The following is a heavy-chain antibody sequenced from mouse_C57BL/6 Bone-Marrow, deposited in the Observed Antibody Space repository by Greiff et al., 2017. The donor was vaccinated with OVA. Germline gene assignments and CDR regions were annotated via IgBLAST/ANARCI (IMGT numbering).Heavy chain of an antibody. J-gene: IGHJ2*01. CDR1: GYTFTSYW. D-gene: IGHD2-5*01. V-gene: IGHV1-7*01. CDR3: AREKHTNYGVDY. CDR2: INPSSGYT. Sequence: VHLVESGAELAKPGASVKLSCKASGYTFTSYWMHWVKQRPGQGLEWIGYINPSSGYTKYNQKFKDQATLTADKSSSTAYMQLSSLTYEDSAVYYCAREKHTNYGVDYGGQGTTLTVSS.